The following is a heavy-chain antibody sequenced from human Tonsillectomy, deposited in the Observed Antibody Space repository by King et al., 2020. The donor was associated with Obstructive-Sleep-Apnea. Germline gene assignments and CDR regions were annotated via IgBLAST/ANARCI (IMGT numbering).Heavy chain of an antibody. V-gene: IGHV1-69*01. J-gene: IGHJ4*02. CDR1: GGTFSRYA. CDR2: IIPIFVTA. D-gene: IGHD5-24*01. Sequence: VQLVESGAEVKKPGSSVKVSCKTSGGTFSRYAISWVRQAPGQGLEWMGGIIPIFVTANNAQQFQGRVTITADESTRTASMVRSSLRSEDTAVYYCARAVEMATVELDYWGQGTLVTVSS. CDR3: ARAVEMATVELDY.